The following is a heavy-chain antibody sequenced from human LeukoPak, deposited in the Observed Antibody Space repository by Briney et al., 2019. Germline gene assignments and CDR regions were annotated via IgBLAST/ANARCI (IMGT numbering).Heavy chain of an antibody. D-gene: IGHD4-11*01. CDR2: IIPIFGTA. J-gene: IGHJ3*02. CDR3: ATYSNHNPEHDAFDI. V-gene: IGHV1-69*05. Sequence: SVKVSCKASGGTFSSYAISWVRQAPGQGLEWMGGIIPIFGTANYAQKFQGRVTITTDESTSTAYMELSSLRSEDTAVYYCATYSNHNPEHDAFDIWGQGTMVTVSS. CDR1: GGTFSSYA.